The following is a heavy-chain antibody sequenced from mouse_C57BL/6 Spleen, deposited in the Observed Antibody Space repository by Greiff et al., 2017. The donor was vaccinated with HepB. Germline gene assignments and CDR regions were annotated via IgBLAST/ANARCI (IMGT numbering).Heavy chain of an antibody. Sequence: QVQLKESGPELVKPGASVKISCKASGYAFSSSWMNWVKQRPGKGLEWIGRIYPGDGDTNYNGKFKGKATLTADKSSSTAYMQLSSLTSEDSAVYFCARSSDDGGSRGDYWGQGTSVTVSS. J-gene: IGHJ4*01. CDR1: GYAFSSSW. CDR2: IYPGDGDT. D-gene: IGHD1-1*02. CDR3: ARSSDDGGSRGDY. V-gene: IGHV1-82*01.